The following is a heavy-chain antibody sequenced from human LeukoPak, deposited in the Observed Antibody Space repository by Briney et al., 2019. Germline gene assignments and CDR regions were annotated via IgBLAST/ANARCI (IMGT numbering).Heavy chain of an antibody. CDR3: AKVLTGSGWPFDY. Sequence: GGSLRLSCAASGFTFSSYAMSWVRQAPGKGLEWVSAISVSGGSTYYADSVKGRFTISRDNSKNTLYLQMNSLRAEDTAVYYCAKVLTGSGWPFDYWGQGTLVTVSS. CDR2: ISVSGGST. J-gene: IGHJ4*02. V-gene: IGHV3-23*01. CDR1: GFTFSSYA. D-gene: IGHD6-19*01.